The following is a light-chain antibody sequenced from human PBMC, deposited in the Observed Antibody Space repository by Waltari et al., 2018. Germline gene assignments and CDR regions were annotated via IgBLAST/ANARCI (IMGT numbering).Light chain of an antibody. Sequence: DIQMTHSPSSLSASVGDRVTITCRASQTISSWFAWYQQKPGKAPKLLIYKASTLESGVPSRFSGSGSGTEFTLTISSLQPGDFATYYCQQFNSFPWTFGHGTKVEIK. CDR3: QQFNSFPWT. J-gene: IGKJ1*01. CDR2: KAS. V-gene: IGKV1-5*03. CDR1: QTISSW.